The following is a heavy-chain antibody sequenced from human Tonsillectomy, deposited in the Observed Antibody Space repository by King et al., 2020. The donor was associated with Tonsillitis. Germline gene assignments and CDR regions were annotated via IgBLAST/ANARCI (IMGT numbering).Heavy chain of an antibody. V-gene: IGHV4-34*01. CDR1: GGSFSRYY. J-gene: IGHJ4*02. CDR3: ARVAGAVYDH. D-gene: IGHD1-14*01. CDR2: INHSGST. Sequence: QLQQWGAGLLKPSETLSLTCGVYGGSFSRYYWSWIRQPPGKGLEWIGEINHSGSTNSNPSPKSRVTISVDTSKNQFSLKLSSVTAADTAVYYCARVAGAVYDHGGQGTLVTVSS.